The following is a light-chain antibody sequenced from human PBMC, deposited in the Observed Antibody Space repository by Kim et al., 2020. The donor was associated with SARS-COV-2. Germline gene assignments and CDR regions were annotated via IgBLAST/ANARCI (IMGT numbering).Light chain of an antibody. CDR1: SSNIGSNY. Sequence: QSVLTQPPSASGTPGQRVTISCSGSSSNIGSNYVYWYQQLPGTAPKLLIYSNNQRPSGVPDRFSGSKSGTSASLAISGLRSEDEADYYCAAWDDSLSGPVFGGETQLTVL. J-gene: IGLJ2*01. CDR3: AAWDDSLSGPV. V-gene: IGLV1-47*02. CDR2: SNN.